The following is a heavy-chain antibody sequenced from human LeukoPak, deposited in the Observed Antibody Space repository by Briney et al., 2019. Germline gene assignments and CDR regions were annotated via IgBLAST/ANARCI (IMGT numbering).Heavy chain of an antibody. CDR2: IKQDGREK. V-gene: IGHV3-7*03. J-gene: IGHJ4*02. CDR1: GFTFSSYW. Sequence: GGSLRLSCAASGFTFSSYWMSWVRQAPGKGLEWVANIKQDGREKYSVDSVKGRFTISRDNAKNSLYLQMNSLRAEDTAVYYCARRAGAYSHPYDYWGQGTLVTVSS. CDR3: ARRAGAYSHPYDY. D-gene: IGHD4/OR15-4a*01.